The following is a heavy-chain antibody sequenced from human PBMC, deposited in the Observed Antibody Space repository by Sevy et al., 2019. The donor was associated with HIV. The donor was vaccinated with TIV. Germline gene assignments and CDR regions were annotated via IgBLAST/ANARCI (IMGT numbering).Heavy chain of an antibody. Sequence: ASVKVSCKASGYTFTGYYMHWVRQAPGQGLEWMGWINPNSGGTNYAQKFQGRVTMTRDTSISTAYMGLGRLRSDDTAVYYCATLYTYYDFWSGSTLYGMDVWGQGTTVTVSS. V-gene: IGHV1-2*02. J-gene: IGHJ6*02. CDR2: INPNSGGT. CDR3: ATLYTYYDFWSGSTLYGMDV. CDR1: GYTFTGYY. D-gene: IGHD3-3*01.